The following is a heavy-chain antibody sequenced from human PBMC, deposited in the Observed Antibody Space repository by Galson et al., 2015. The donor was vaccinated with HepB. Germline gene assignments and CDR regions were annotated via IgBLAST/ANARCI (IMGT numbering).Heavy chain of an antibody. V-gene: IGHV3-30-3*01. CDR2: ISSAGDIQ. CDR3: TRDAMGRGSGSYSAFDY. CDR1: GFTFNIYT. D-gene: IGHD1-26*01. Sequence: PLRLSCAASGFTFNIYTMHWVRQAPGKGLEWVATISSAGDIQYYADSVKGRFTISRDNSKNMLYLQMNSLRAEDTAVYYCTRDAMGRGSGSYSAFDYWGQGTLVTVSS. J-gene: IGHJ4*02.